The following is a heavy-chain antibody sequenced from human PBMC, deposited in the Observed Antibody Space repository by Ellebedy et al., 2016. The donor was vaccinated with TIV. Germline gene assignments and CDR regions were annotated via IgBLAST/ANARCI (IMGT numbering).Heavy chain of an antibody. CDR2: IYYSGST. V-gene: IGHV4-59*11. CDR1: GGSISSHY. Sequence: MPGGSLRLSCTVSGGSISSHYWSWIRQPPGKGLEWIGYIYYSGSTNYNPSLKSRLTISVDTSKNQFSLKLSSVTAADTAVYYCARGPTYSSGWFDPWGQGTLVTVSS. D-gene: IGHD3-22*01. CDR3: ARGPTYSSGWFDP. J-gene: IGHJ5*02.